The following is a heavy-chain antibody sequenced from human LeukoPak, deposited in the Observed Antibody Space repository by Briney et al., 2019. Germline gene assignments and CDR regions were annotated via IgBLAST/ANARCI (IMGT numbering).Heavy chain of an antibody. D-gene: IGHD3-3*01. V-gene: IGHV1-18*01. J-gene: IGHJ3*02. CDR3: ARVTEYYDFWSGYSYDAFDI. CDR1: GYTFTSYG. Sequence: ASVKVSCKASGYTFTSYGISWVRQAPGQGLEWMGWISAYNGNTNYAQKLQGRVTMTTDTSTSTAYMELRSLRSDDTAVYYCARVTEYYDFWSGYSYDAFDIWGQGTMVTVSS. CDR2: ISAYNGNT.